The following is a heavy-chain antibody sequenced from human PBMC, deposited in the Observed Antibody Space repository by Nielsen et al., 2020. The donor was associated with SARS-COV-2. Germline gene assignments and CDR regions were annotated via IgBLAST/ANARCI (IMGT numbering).Heavy chain of an antibody. Sequence: ASVKVSCKASGYTFTDYYIHWVRQAPGQGLEWMGRINPYSGGTNYPQKFQGTVTMTRDASISTVYMELTSDDTAVYYCARARATIFGLVMSYGMDVWGQGTTVAVSS. CDR3: ARARATIFGLVMSYGMDV. V-gene: IGHV1-2*06. CDR2: INPYSGGT. J-gene: IGHJ6*02. CDR1: GYTFTDYY. D-gene: IGHD3/OR15-3a*01.